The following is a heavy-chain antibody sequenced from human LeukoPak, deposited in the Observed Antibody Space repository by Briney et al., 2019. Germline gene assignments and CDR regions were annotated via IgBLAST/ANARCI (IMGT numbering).Heavy chain of an antibody. Sequence: AASVKVSCKASGYTFTSYGISWVRQAPGQGLEWMGWISAYNGNTNYAQKLQGRVTMTTDTSTSTAYMELRSLRSDDTAVYYCARDGLLWSGELLYRSFGYWGQGTLVTVSS. CDR1: GYTFTSYG. V-gene: IGHV1-18*01. J-gene: IGHJ4*02. D-gene: IGHD3-10*01. CDR3: ARDGLLWSGELLYRSFGY. CDR2: ISAYNGNT.